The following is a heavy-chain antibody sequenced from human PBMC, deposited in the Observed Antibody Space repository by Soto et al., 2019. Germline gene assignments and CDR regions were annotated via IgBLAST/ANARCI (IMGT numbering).Heavy chain of an antibody. CDR1: GFTFSTYW. J-gene: IGHJ6*02. D-gene: IGHD3-16*01. CDR3: ARDWGAPGRGSALGYYYHFGMDV. Sequence: GGSPRLSCAASGFTFSTYWMNWVRQAPGKGLEWVANIKEDGREAYYVDSVKGRFTISRDNAKNSLYLDMNSLRGEDTAVYYCARDWGAPGRGSALGYYYHFGMDVWGQGTTVTVSS. CDR2: IKEDGREA. V-gene: IGHV3-7*05.